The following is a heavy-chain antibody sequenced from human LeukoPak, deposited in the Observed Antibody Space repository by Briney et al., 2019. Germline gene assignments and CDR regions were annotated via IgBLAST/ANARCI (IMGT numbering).Heavy chain of an antibody. CDR2: INPNSGGP. CDR3: ARDVSSGGANRFDT. D-gene: IGHD1-1*01. Sequence: GASVKLSCNATVYTFTVNYGRWGRHAPGQGLEWMGWINPNSGGPNYAQKFQGRVTMTRDTSISTAYMEMSRLRSDDTAVYYCARDVSSGGANRFDTSGQGALVTVSS. V-gene: IGHV1-2*02. J-gene: IGHJ5*02. CDR1: VYTFTVNY.